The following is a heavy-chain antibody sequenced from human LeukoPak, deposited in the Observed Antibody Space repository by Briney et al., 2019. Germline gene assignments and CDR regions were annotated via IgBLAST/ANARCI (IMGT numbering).Heavy chain of an antibody. CDR3: TTAPSGYAYMNGWHLDY. V-gene: IGHV3-15*01. CDR1: GFGFSYAW. Sequence: GGPLRLSCAASGFGFSYAWMGWVRQAPGKGPEWIGRIKRKSDGETTDYAAPVKGRFTISRDDSKNTLFLQMNSLKTEDTAFYYCTTAPSGYAYMNGWHLDYWGQGALVTVSS. CDR2: IKRKSDGETT. D-gene: IGHD5-18*01. J-gene: IGHJ4*02.